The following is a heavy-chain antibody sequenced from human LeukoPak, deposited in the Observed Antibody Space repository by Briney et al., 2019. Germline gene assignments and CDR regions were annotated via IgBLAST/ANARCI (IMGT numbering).Heavy chain of an antibody. V-gene: IGHV1-18*01. CDR3: ARDHRSRSTIIDY. CDR1: GYTFTNYG. J-gene: IGHJ4*02. Sequence: EASVKVSCKASGYTFTNYGISWVRQAPGQGLEWMGWISTYDGNTNYAQKFQGRVTMTTDTSTSTAYMDLRSLRSDDTAVYYCARDHRSRSTIIDYWGQGTLVTVSS. D-gene: IGHD5/OR15-5a*01. CDR2: ISTYDGNT.